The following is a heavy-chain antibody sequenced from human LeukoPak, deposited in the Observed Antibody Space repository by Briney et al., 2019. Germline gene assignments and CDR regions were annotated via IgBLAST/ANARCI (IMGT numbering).Heavy chain of an antibody. Sequence: SETLSLTCTVSGGSITSGDYYWSWIRQSPGEGLEWIGYIWFSGNAYYNASLKSRVTISVDTSKTRFSLKLTSVTAADTAVYYCARYCTGAICYSGAFDIWGRGTMVTVSS. CDR1: GGSITSGDYY. CDR3: ARYCTGAICYSGAFDI. CDR2: IWFSGNA. J-gene: IGHJ3*02. V-gene: IGHV4-30-4*01. D-gene: IGHD2-15*01.